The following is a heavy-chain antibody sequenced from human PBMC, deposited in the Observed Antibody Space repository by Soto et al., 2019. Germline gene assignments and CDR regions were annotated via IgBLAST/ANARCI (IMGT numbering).Heavy chain of an antibody. J-gene: IGHJ3*02. CDR3: ARGFPPTGDLQNDAVDI. D-gene: IGHD7-27*01. CDR2: ISSSSYI. Sequence: GGSLRLSCAASGFTFSSYSMNWVRQAPGKGLEWVSSISSSSYIYYADSVKGRFTISRDNAKNSLYLQMNSLRAEDTAVYYCARGFPPTGDLQNDAVDIWGQGTMVTVSS. CDR1: GFTFSSYS. V-gene: IGHV3-21*01.